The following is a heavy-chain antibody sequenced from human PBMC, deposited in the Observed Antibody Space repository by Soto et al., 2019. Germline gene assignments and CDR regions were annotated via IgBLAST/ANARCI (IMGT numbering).Heavy chain of an antibody. Sequence: QVQLVQSGAEVKKPGASVKVSCKASGYTFTSYSISWVRQAPGQGLEWMGWINPYNGNTNYAQKLQGRVTMTTDTATSPAYMELRSLRSDDTAGYYCARDLAAAGPFDYWGQGTLVTVSS. CDR3: ARDLAAAGPFDY. J-gene: IGHJ4*02. CDR2: INPYNGNT. V-gene: IGHV1-18*01. CDR1: GYTFTSYS. D-gene: IGHD6-13*01.